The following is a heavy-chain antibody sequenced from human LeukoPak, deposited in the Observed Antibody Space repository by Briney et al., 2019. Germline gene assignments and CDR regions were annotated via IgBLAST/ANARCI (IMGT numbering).Heavy chain of an antibody. CDR3: ARYSSTWPYWYFDL. CDR2: ISHSGST. Sequence: SETLSLTCTVSGGSISSGAYSWSWIRQPPGKGLEWIGYISHSGSTYYNPSLKSRVTISLDRSKNQLSLKLTSVTAADTALYYCARYSSTWPYWYFDLWGRGTLVTVSS. D-gene: IGHD6-13*01. J-gene: IGHJ2*01. CDR1: GGSISSGAYS. V-gene: IGHV4-30-2*01.